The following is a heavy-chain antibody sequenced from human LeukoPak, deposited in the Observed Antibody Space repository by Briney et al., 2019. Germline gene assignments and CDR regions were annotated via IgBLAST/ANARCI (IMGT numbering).Heavy chain of an antibody. D-gene: IGHD3-10*01. CDR3: AMGSGSYYFDY. CDR1: GYTFTNYD. J-gene: IGHJ4*02. CDR2: MNPNSGNT. V-gene: IGHV1-8*01. Sequence: ASVKVSCKASGYTFTNYDINWVRQATGQGLEWMGWMNPNSGNTGYAQKFQGRVSMTRNTSISTAYMELSSLRSEDTAVYYCAMGSGSYYFDYWGQGTLVTVSS.